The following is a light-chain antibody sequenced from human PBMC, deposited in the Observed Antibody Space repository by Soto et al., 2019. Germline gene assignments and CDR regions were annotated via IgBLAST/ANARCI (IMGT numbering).Light chain of an antibody. J-gene: IGKJ4*01. CDR3: QQRRDWPLT. V-gene: IGKV3-11*01. CDR1: QSVSSY. Sequence: PGERATLSCRASQSVSSYLAWYQQKPGQAPRLLISDASNRATGIPARSSGSGSGTDFTLTVSSLEPEDFAVYYCQQRRDWPLTFGGGTKVEI. CDR2: DAS.